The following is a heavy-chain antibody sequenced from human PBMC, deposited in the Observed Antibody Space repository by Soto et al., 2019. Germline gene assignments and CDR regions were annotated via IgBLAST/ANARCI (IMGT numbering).Heavy chain of an antibody. J-gene: IGHJ5*02. D-gene: IGHD3-3*02. Sequence: SQTLSLTCAISGDSVSNNSAAWNWIRQSPSRGLEWLRRTYYRSKWFNNYALSVKGRITINPDTSKNQFSLQLNSVTPEDTAVYYCAREGLLAASIFHNWFDPWGQGTLVTVSS. V-gene: IGHV6-1*01. CDR2: TYYRSKWFN. CDR3: AREGLLAASIFHNWFDP. CDR1: GDSVSNNSAA.